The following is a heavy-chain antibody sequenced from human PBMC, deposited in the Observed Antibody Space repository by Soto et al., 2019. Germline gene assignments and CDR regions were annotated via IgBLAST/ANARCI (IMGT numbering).Heavy chain of an antibody. V-gene: IGHV1-18*01. J-gene: IGHJ6*02. CDR1: GYTFNSYG. CDR3: ARGGYYDSSGSRNYHYYGMDA. D-gene: IGHD3-22*01. CDR2: ISPYDDNT. Sequence: ASVKVSCMASGYTFNSYGISWVRQAPGQGLEWMGWISPYDDNTNYAQNLQGRVTMTTDTSTRTAYMELRSLRSDDTAVYYCARGGYYDSSGSRNYHYYGMDAWGQGTTVTVSS.